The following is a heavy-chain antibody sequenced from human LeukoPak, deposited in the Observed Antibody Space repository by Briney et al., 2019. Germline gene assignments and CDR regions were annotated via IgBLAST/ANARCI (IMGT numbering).Heavy chain of an antibody. CDR1: GDSVSSNSAA. J-gene: IGHJ5*02. V-gene: IGHV6-1*01. CDR3: ARSTALVGDDWVDP. Sequence: SQTLSLTCAISGDSVSSNSAAWNWIRQSPPRGLEWLGRTVYRSKWYYDYAVSVQSRITINADTSKNQFSLHLNSATTEDTAVYYCARSTALVGDDWVDPWGQGTLVTVSP. CDR2: TVYRSKWYY. D-gene: IGHD2-21*01.